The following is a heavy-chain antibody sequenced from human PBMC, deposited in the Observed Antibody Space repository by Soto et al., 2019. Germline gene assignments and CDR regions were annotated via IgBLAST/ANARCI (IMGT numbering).Heavy chain of an antibody. Sequence: QVQLVQSGAEVKKPGASVKVSCKASGYTFSNYGISWVRQAPGQGLEWMGWISASNGNANYAQKRQGRVTMTTDTSSSTAYMELRSLRSDDTAVYYCARDRSSSWYQADAFDIWGQGTMVIVSA. CDR3: ARDRSSSWYQADAFDI. CDR1: GYTFSNYG. V-gene: IGHV1-18*01. D-gene: IGHD6-13*01. CDR2: ISASNGNA. J-gene: IGHJ3*02.